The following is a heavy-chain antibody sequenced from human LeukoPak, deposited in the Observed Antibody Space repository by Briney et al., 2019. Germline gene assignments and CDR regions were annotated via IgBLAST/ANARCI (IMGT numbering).Heavy chain of an antibody. CDR3: ARDIVGGYRATYDAFDI. CDR1: GGSISSYY. D-gene: IGHD1-26*01. V-gene: IGHV4-59*01. Sequence: SETLSLTCTVSGGSISSYYWSWIRQPPGKGLEWIGYIYYSGSTNYNPSLKSRVTISVDTSKNQFSLKLSSVTAADTAVYYCARDIVGGYRATYDAFDIWGQGTMVTVSS. J-gene: IGHJ3*02. CDR2: IYYSGST.